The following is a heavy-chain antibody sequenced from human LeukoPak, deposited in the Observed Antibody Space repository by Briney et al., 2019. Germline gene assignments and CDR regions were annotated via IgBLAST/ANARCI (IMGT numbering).Heavy chain of an antibody. CDR3: TTGRFCSGGGCSSSFDF. CDR1: GYSFINYW. D-gene: IGHD2-15*01. V-gene: IGHV5-51*01. J-gene: IGHJ4*02. CDR2: IYPGNSDI. Sequence: GESLQISCKGSGYSFINYWIGWVRQMPDKGLEWMGIIYPGNSDIGYSPSFQGQVTISVDKSINTAYLQWTSLKASDTAIYYCTTGRFCSGGGCSSSFDFWGQGTLLTVPS.